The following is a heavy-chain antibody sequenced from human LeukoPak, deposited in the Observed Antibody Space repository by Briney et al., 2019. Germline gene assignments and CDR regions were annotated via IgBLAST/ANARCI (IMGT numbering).Heavy chain of an antibody. Sequence: SETLSLTCTVSGDSISSSSYFWGWIRQPPGKGLEWIGSIFYTGSTYYNPSLKSRLTISVDTSKNQFSLKLSSVTAADTAVYYCARQGYSGSGRYNWLDPWGQGTLVTVSS. V-gene: IGHV4-39*01. J-gene: IGHJ5*02. CDR1: GDSISSSSYF. D-gene: IGHD3-10*01. CDR2: IFYTGST. CDR3: ARQGYSGSGRYNWLDP.